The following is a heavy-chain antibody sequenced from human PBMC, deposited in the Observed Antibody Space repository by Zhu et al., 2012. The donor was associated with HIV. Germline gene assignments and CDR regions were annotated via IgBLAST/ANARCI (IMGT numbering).Heavy chain of an antibody. V-gene: IGHV4-38-2*01. D-gene: IGHD3-10*01. CDR3: ASLKDLVGSLVRGGVHAFDM. J-gene: IGHJ3*02. CDR2: IHYSGRT. CDR1: GYSISRGYY. Sequence: QVQLQESGPGLVKSSETLSLTCGVSGYSISRGYYWGWIRQPPGKGLEWIGSIHYSGRTYYNPSLKSRVILSLDTSKNHFSLKLTSVTAADTAVYYCASLKDLVGSLVRGGVHAFDMWGQGTMVTVSS.